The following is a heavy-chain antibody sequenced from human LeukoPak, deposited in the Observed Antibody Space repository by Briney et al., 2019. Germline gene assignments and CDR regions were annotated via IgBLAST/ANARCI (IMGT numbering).Heavy chain of an antibody. CDR2: ISYDRSNK. CDR3: AKHSAGITGTTGGIDY. Sequence: GGSLRLSCAASGFTFSSYGMHWVRQAPGKGLEWVAVISYDRSNKYYADSVKGRFTISRDNSKNTLYLQMNSLRAEDTAVYYCAKHSAGITGTTGGIDYWGQGTLVTVSS. V-gene: IGHV3-30*18. J-gene: IGHJ4*02. D-gene: IGHD1-7*01. CDR1: GFTFSSYG.